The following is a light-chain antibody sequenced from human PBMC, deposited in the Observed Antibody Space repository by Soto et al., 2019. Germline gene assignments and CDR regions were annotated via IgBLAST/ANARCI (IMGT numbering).Light chain of an antibody. CDR2: QDS. Sequence: SYELTQPPSVSVSPGQTASITCSGDKLGDKFACWYQQKPGQSPVLVIYQDSERPSGIPERFSGSNSGNTATLTIRGTQPMDEADYFCQAWDSSTAIFGGGTQLTVL. CDR1: KLGDKF. CDR3: QAWDSSTAI. J-gene: IGLJ2*01. V-gene: IGLV3-1*01.